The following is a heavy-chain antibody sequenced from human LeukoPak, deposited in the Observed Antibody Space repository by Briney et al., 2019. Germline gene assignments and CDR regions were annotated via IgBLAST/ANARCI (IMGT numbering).Heavy chain of an antibody. V-gene: IGHV1-18*01. CDR2: ISAYNGNT. D-gene: IGHD6-13*01. Sequence: ASVKVSCKASGYTFTSYGISWVRQAPGQGLEWMGWISAYNGNTNYAQKLQGRVTMTTDTSTSTAYMELRSLRSDDTAVYYCARKGAAGITPFGYYYYGMDVWGQGTTVTVSS. CDR3: ARKGAAGITPFGYYYYGMDV. J-gene: IGHJ6*02. CDR1: GYTFTSYG.